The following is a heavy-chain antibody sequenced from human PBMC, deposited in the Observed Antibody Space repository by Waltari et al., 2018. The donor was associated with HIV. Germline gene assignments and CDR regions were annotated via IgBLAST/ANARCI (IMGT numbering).Heavy chain of an antibody. Sequence: QVQLQESGPGLLKPSETLSLTCSVSGASMTSYYWAWIRQPPGKGLEWIGYIYSSGSASYSPSRQSRLTISVETSKNQFSLKLTSVTAADTAVYYCARYGSGHRHFGYWGQGALVIVSS. CDR3: ARYGSGHRHFGY. V-gene: IGHV4-59*01. CDR2: IYSSGSA. D-gene: IGHD3-10*01. J-gene: IGHJ4*02. CDR1: GASMTSYY.